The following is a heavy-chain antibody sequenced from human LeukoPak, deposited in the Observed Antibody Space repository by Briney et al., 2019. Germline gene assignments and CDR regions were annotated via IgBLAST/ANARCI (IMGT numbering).Heavy chain of an antibody. V-gene: IGHV3-23*01. CDR3: AKEERWAPKYGMDV. CDR2: ISGSGGST. Sequence: GGSLRLSCAASGFTFSSYAMSWVRQAPGKGLEWVSAISGSGGSTYYADSVKGRFTISRDNSKNTLYLQMNSPRAEDTAVYYCAKEERWAPKYGMDVWGQGTTVTVSS. J-gene: IGHJ6*02. CDR1: GFTFSSYA. D-gene: IGHD1-26*01.